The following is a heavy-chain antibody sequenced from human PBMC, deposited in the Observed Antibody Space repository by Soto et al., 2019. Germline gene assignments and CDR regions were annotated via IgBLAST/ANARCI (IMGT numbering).Heavy chain of an antibody. J-gene: IGHJ4*02. Sequence: SETLSLTCTVSGGSISSYYWSWIRQPPGKGLEWIGYIFYSGSTNYNPSLKSRVTISVDTSKNQFSLKLSSVTAADTAVYYCARLWWSSGWYIDEWGKGTLVTVAS. CDR1: GGSISSYY. CDR3: ARLWWSSGWYIDE. CDR2: IFYSGST. V-gene: IGHV4-59*01. D-gene: IGHD6-19*01.